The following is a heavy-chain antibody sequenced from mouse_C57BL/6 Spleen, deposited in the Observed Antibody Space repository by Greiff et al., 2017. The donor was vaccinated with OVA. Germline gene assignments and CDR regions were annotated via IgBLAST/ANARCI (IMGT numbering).Heavy chain of an antibody. V-gene: IGHV5-4*01. CDR1: GFTFSSYA. J-gene: IGHJ1*03. Sequence: EVKLQESGGGLVKPGGSLKLSCAASGFTFSSYAMSWVRQIPEKRLEWVATISDGGSYTYYPDNVKGRFTISRDNAKNNLYLQMSHLKSEDTAMYYCARDRDYGSSYGWYFDVWGTGTTVTVSS. CDR3: ARDRDYGSSYGWYFDV. CDR2: ISDGGSYT. D-gene: IGHD1-1*01.